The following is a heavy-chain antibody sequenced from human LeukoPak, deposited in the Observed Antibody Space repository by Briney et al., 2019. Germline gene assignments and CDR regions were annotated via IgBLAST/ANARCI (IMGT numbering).Heavy chain of an antibody. V-gene: IGHV4-39*07. CDR3: AKGQRSSGPFDY. J-gene: IGHJ4*02. CDR2: IYYSGST. CDR1: GGSISNSSHY. D-gene: IGHD6-25*01. Sequence: NPSETLSLTCTVSGGSISNSSHYWGWIRQTPGEGLDWIGTIYYSGSTYYNPSLKSRVTISVDTSKNQFSLKLSSVTAADTAMYYCAKGQRSSGPFDYWGQGPLVTVSS.